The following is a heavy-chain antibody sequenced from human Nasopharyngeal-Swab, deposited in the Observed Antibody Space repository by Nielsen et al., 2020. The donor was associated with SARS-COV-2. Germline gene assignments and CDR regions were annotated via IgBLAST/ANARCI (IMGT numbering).Heavy chain of an antibody. D-gene: IGHD3-10*01. CDR2: ISSSSSTI. V-gene: IGHV3-48*01. CDR1: GFTFSSYS. CDR3: ARDLAGSDDAFDI. Sequence: GGSLRLSCAASGFTFSSYSMNWVRQAPGKGLEWVSYISSSSSTIYYADSVKGRFTISRDNAKNSLYLQMNSLRAEDTAVYYCARDLAGSDDAFDIWGQGTMVTVSS. J-gene: IGHJ3*02.